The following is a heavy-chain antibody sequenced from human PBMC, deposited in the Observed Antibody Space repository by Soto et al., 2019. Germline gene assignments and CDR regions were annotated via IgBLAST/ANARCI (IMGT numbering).Heavy chain of an antibody. V-gene: IGHV1-2*04. CDR3: ARAAAAGKAFDP. J-gene: IGHJ5*02. D-gene: IGHD6-13*01. CDR2: IIPNSGTT. CDR1: GDTFSGYD. Sequence: ASVKVSCKASGDTFSGYDMRWVRQAPGQGLEWMGWIIPNSGTTNYTQKFQGWVTITRDTSISTAYMELSRLRSDDTAVYYCARAAAAGKAFDPWGQGTLVTVSS.